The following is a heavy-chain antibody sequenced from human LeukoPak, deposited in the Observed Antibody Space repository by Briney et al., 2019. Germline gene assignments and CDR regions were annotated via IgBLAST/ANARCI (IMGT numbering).Heavy chain of an antibody. Sequence: GGSLRLSCAASGFTFNTYAMSWFRQAPGKGLEWVSTSSSGGENRYYTNSVKGRFTISRDNSKNQLYLQMSSLTAADTAFYFCAKALWIDRSDSDYWGQGTLVTVS. CDR2: SSSGGENR. CDR1: GFTFNTYA. J-gene: IGHJ4*02. CDR3: AKALWIDRSDSDY. V-gene: IGHV3-23*01. D-gene: IGHD5-12*01.